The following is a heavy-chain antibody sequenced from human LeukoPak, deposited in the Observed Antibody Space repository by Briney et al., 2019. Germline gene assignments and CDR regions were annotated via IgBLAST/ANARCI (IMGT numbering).Heavy chain of an antibody. CDR3: ARAPGGFPSYYFDY. CDR1: GGSFSGYY. D-gene: IGHD1-26*01. J-gene: IGHJ4*02. CDR2: INHSGST. V-gene: IGHV4-34*01. Sequence: SETLSLTCAVYGGSFSGYYWSWLRQPPGKGLEWIGEINHSGSTNYNPSLKSRVTISVDTSKNQFSLKLSSVTAADTAVYYCARAPGGFPSYYFDYWGQGTLVTVSS.